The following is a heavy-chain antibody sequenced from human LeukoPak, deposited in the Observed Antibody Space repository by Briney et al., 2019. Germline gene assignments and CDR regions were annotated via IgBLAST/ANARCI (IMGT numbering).Heavy chain of an antibody. J-gene: IGHJ4*02. Sequence: GGSLRLSCVASGFTFSTYSMTWVRQAPGKGLEWVSSISSSSFYIHYADSVKGRFTISRDNAKHSLYLQMNSLRAEDTAVYYCATGFYDSRIDSWGQGTLVTVSS. D-gene: IGHD3-22*01. CDR3: ATGFYDSRIDS. CDR2: ISSSSFYI. V-gene: IGHV3-21*01. CDR1: GFTFSTYS.